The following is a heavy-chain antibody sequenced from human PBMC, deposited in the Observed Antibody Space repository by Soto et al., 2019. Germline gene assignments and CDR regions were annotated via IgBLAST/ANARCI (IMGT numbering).Heavy chain of an antibody. J-gene: IGHJ4*02. Sequence: GGSLRLSCAASGFTFSSYAMSWVRQAPGKGLEWVSAISGSGGSTYYADSVKGRFTISRDNSKNTLYLQMNSLRAEDTAVYYCAKDRFGGVVISDFDYWGLGTLVTVSS. V-gene: IGHV3-23*01. CDR1: GFTFSSYA. D-gene: IGHD3-3*01. CDR2: ISGSGGST. CDR3: AKDRFGGVVISDFDY.